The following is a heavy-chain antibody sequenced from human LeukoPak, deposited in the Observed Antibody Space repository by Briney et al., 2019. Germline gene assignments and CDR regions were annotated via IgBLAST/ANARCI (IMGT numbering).Heavy chain of an antibody. J-gene: IGHJ5*02. CDR2: IYYSGST. CDR3: ARESGDYVWGSYHNWFDP. V-gene: IGHV4-59*01. CDR1: GGSISSYY. Sequence: SETLSLTCTVSGGSISSYYWSWIRQPPGKGLEWIGYIYYSGSTNYNPSHKSRVTISVDTSKNQFSLKLSSVTAADTAVYYCARESGDYVWGSYHNWFDPWGQGTLVTVSS. D-gene: IGHD3-16*02.